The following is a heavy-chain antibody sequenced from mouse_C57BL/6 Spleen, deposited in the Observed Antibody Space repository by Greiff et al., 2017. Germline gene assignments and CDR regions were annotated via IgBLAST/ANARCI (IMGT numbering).Heavy chain of an antibody. J-gene: IGHJ4*01. CDR2: IYPGSGNT. V-gene: IGHV1-76*01. CDR3: ARFDGYPDY. CDR1: GYTFTDYY. D-gene: IGHD2-3*01. Sequence: VHLVESGAELVRPGASVKLSCKASGYTFTDYYINWVKQRPGQGLEWIARIYPGSGNTYYNEKFKGKATLTAEKSSSTAYMQLSSLTSEDSAVYFCARFDGYPDYWGQGTSVTVSS.